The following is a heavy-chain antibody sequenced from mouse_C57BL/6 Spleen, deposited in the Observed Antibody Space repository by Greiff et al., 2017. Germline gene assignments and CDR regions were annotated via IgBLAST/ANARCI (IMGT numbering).Heavy chain of an antibody. J-gene: IGHJ4*01. Sequence: QVQLQQPGTELVKPGASVKLSCKASGYTFTSYWMHWVKQRPGQGLEWIGNINPSNGGTNYNEKFKSKATLTVDKSSSTAYMQLSSLTSEDSAVYFCARNFDTTVVDYAMDYWGQGTSVTVSS. CDR1: GYTFTSYW. D-gene: IGHD1-1*01. CDR3: ARNFDTTVVDYAMDY. CDR2: INPSNGGT. V-gene: IGHV1-53*01.